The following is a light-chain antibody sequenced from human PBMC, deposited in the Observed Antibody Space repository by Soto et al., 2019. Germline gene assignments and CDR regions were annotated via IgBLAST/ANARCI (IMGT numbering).Light chain of an antibody. V-gene: IGKV1-27*01. J-gene: IGKJ3*01. Sequence: DIQMTQSPTSLSASVGDRVTITCRASQGIRNYVAWYHQIPGKAPNLLIYAASTLQSGVPSRFSGSGSGTDFTLTSNGLQPEDVETYSGQKYSSVPVFGPGTKVEIK. CDR1: QGIRNY. CDR2: AAS. CDR3: QKYSSVPV.